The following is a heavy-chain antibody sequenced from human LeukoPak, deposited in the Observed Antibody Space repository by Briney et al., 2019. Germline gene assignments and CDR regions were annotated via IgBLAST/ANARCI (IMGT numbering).Heavy chain of an antibody. CDR2: ISSSSDTI. D-gene: IGHD1-14*01. CDR1: GFTFSNYN. J-gene: IGHJ4*02. CDR3: ARIGDLTIPDY. V-gene: IGHV3-48*04. Sequence: GGSLRLSCAASGFTFSNYNMNWVRQAPGKGLEWVSYISSSSDTIYYADSVKGRFTISRDTAKNSLYLQMNSLRAEDTAVYYCARIGDLTIPDYWGQGTLVTVSS.